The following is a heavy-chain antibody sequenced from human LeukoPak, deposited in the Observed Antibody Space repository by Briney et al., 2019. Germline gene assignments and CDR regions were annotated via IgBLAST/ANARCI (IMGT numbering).Heavy chain of an antibody. D-gene: IGHD3-22*01. V-gene: IGHV3-30*04. Sequence: GGSLRLSCAASGFTFRNYGMHWVRQAPGKGLEWVAFISSDGTNKDYADSVKGRFSISRDNSKNTLYLQMNRLRADDTAVYYCTSDTYYYDSTGLGHWFDPWGQGTLVTVSS. CDR2: ISSDGTNK. CDR1: GFTFRNYG. CDR3: TSDTYYYDSTGLGHWFDP. J-gene: IGHJ5*02.